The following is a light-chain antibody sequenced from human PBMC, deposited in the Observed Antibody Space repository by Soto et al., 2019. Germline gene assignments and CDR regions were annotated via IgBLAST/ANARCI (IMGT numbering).Light chain of an antibody. V-gene: IGLV2-14*01. CDR1: SSDVGGYNY. Sequence: QSVLTQPASVSGSPGQSITISCTGTSSDVGGYNYVSWYQQHPGKAPKLMIYDVSNRPSGVSNRFSGSKSGNTASLTISGLQAEDEADYYCRSYPRTSTPVFGTGTKATVL. CDR3: RSYPRTSTPV. J-gene: IGLJ1*01. CDR2: DVS.